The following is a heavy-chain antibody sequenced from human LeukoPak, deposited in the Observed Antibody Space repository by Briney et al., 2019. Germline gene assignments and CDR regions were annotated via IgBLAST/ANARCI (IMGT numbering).Heavy chain of an antibody. D-gene: IGHD6-13*01. Sequence: GGSLRLSCAASGFTFSSYEMNWVRQAPGEGLEWVSYISSSGSTIYYADSVKGRFTISRDNAKNSLYLQMNSLRAEDTALYFCARDATTEPGTVYMDVWGKGTTVTISS. CDR1: GFTFSSYE. V-gene: IGHV3-48*03. CDR3: ARDATTEPGTVYMDV. J-gene: IGHJ6*03. CDR2: ISSSGSTI.